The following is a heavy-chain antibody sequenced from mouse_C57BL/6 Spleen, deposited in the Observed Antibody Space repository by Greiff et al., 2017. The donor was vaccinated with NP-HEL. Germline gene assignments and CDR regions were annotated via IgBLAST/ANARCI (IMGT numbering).Heavy chain of an antibody. D-gene: IGHD4-1*01. Sequence: QVQLQQPGAELVKPGASVKLSCKASGYTFTSYWMHWVKQRPGQGLEWIGMIHPTSGSTNYNEKFKSKATLTVDKSSSTAYMQLSSLTSEDSAVYYYARRSGKDYAMDYWGQGTSVTVSS. CDR2: IHPTSGST. CDR3: ARRSGKDYAMDY. CDR1: GYTFTSYW. V-gene: IGHV1-64*01. J-gene: IGHJ4*01.